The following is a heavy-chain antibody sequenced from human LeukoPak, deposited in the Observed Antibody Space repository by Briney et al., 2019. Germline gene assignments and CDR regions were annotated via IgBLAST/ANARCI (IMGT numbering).Heavy chain of an antibody. CDR1: GGSISSYY. CDR2: IYYSGST. Sequence: SETLSLTCTVSGGSISSYYWSWIRQPPGKGLEWIGYIYYSGSTNYNPSLKSRVTISVDTSKNQFSLKLSSVTAADTAVYYCARVRKIKVAVVFDYWGQGTLVTVSS. CDR3: ARVRKIKVAVVFDY. J-gene: IGHJ4*02. V-gene: IGHV4-59*01. D-gene: IGHD6-19*01.